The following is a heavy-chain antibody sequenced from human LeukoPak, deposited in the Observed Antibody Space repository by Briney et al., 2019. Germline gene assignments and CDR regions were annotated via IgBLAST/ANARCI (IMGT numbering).Heavy chain of an antibody. J-gene: IGHJ5*02. D-gene: IGHD2-2*02. V-gene: IGHV4-38-2*02. CDR2: IYHSGST. CDR3: ARDRGYCSSTGCYTGIVSWFDP. CDR1: GYSINSDYY. Sequence: SETLSLTCTVSGYSINSDYYWGWIRQPPGKGLEWIGNIYHSGSTYYNPSPKSRVTISVDTSKNQFSLKLNSVTAADTAVYYCARDRGYCSSTGCYTGIVSWFDPWGQGTLVTASS.